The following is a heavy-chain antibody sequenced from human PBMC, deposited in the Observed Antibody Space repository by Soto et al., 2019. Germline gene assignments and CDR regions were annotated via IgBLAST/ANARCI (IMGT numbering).Heavy chain of an antibody. J-gene: IGHJ6*02. V-gene: IGHV1-18*01. CDR2: ISAYNGNT. Sequence: QVQLVQSGAEVKKPGASVKVSCKASGYTFTSYAISWVRQAPGQGLEWMGWISAYNGNTNYAQQLQGRVTMTTDPATSTAYMGLRSLRSDDTAVYYCLRDRLAVAVDYYYYYGMDVWCQGTTVTVSS. CDR3: LRDRLAVAVDYYYYYGMDV. D-gene: IGHD6-19*01. CDR1: GYTFTSYA.